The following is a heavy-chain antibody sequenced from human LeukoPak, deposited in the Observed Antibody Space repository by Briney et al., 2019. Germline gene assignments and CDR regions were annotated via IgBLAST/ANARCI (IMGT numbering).Heavy chain of an antibody. Sequence: GGSLRLPCAASGFTFSSYAMSWVRQAPGKGLEWVSAISGSGGSTYYADSVKGRFTISRDNSKNTLYLQMNSLRAEDTAAYHCARALDYGGNARYYYYYYMDVWGKGTTVTVSS. CDR3: ARALDYGGNARYYYYYYMDV. V-gene: IGHV3-23*01. J-gene: IGHJ6*03. CDR1: GFTFSSYA. CDR2: ISGSGGST. D-gene: IGHD4-23*01.